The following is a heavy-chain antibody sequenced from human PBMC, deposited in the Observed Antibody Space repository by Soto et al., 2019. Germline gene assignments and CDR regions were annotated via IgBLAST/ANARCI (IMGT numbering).Heavy chain of an antibody. D-gene: IGHD3-22*01. CDR2: IIPVFGTA. V-gene: IGHV1-69*06. CDR3: ASGPFNYDSSGSYYSGFQH. Sequence: QVQLVQSGAEVKKPGSSVRVSCKASGGTLSGFGISWVRQAPGQGLEWMGGIIPVFGTATYTQKFQGRVTITADKSTSTAYMELSSLRSEDTAVYYCASGPFNYDSSGSYYSGFQHWGQGTQVTVSS. J-gene: IGHJ1*01. CDR1: GGTLSGFG.